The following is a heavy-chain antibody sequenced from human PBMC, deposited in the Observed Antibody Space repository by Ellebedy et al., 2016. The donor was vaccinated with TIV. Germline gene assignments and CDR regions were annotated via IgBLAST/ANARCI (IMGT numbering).Heavy chain of an antibody. D-gene: IGHD3-22*01. V-gene: IGHV3-30-3*01. J-gene: IGHJ3*02. CDR3: ARQDYDSSGYYYVGGDDVFDI. Sequence: PGGSLRLSCAASGFTFSKYALHWVRQAPGKGLEWVTLISHDGSNKKYADSVKGRFSISRDNSKNTLYLQMNSLRPEDTAVYYCARQDYDSSGYYYVGGDDVFDIWGQGTLVTVSS. CDR2: ISHDGSNK. CDR1: GFTFSKYA.